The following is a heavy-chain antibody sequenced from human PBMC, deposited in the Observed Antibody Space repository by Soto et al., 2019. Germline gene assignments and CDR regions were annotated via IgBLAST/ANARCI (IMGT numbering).Heavy chain of an antibody. D-gene: IGHD6-13*01. V-gene: IGHV4-31*03. CDR3: ARGEGPRGSRLHPRRVRCDT. CDR1: GGSISSGGYY. CDR2: IYYNTST. J-gene: IGHJ5*02. Sequence: SETLSLTCTVSGGSISSGGYYWSWIRHHPGKGLEWIGYIYYNTSTYYTPSLKSRVSISVDTSKKQFSLTLSSVTAADTAVYYCARGEGPRGSRLHPRRVRCDTWGPGTLVTVSS.